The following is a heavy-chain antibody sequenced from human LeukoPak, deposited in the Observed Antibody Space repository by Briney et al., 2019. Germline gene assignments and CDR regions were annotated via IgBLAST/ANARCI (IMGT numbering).Heavy chain of an antibody. CDR2: IYTSGST. CDR1: GGSISSYY. V-gene: IGHV4-4*07. J-gene: IGHJ3*02. D-gene: IGHD3-10*01. CDR3: ARDPGPLYYYGSYAFDI. Sequence: SETLSLTCTVSGGSISSYYWSWIRQPAGKGLEWIGRIYTSGSTNYNPSLKSRVTMSVDTSKNQFSLKLSSVTAADTAVYYCARDPGPLYYYGSYAFDIWGQGTMVTVSS.